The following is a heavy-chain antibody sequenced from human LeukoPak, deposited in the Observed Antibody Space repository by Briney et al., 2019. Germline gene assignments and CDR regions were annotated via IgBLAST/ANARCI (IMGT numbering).Heavy chain of an antibody. CDR2: INPNSGGT. CDR3: AREGYYGSKTYYDLDY. J-gene: IGHJ4*02. CDR1: GYALGDYF. D-gene: IGHD3-10*01. V-gene: IGHV1-2*06. Sequence: ASVKVSCKASGYALGDYFMHWVRQAPGQGPEWMGRINPNSGGTTYAQNFQGRVTMTRDTSISTAYMELSRLRSDDTAVYYCAREGYYGSKTYYDLDYWGQGTLVTVSS.